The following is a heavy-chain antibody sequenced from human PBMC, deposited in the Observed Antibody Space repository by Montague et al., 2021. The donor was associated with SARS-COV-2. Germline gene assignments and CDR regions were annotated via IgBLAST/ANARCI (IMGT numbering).Heavy chain of an antibody. CDR2: IYHIGPT. CDR1: GFSIGSGDY. CDR3: VREKAGGLRNVFDI. J-gene: IGHJ3*02. Sequence: SKTLSLTCTVSGFSIGSGDYWGWIRQPPGRGLEWIGSIYHIGPTYYNPSLQSRLTMSIDTSTNQFPLRLTSVTAADTAVFFCVREKAGGLRNVFDIWGQGTTVTVSS. V-gene: IGHV4-38-2*02.